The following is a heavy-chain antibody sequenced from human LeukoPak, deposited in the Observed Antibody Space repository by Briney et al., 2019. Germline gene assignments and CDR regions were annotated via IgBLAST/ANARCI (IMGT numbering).Heavy chain of an antibody. Sequence: GGSLRLSCAASGFTFSSYGMHWVRQAPGKGLEWVAVISYDGSNKYYADSVKGRFTISRDNSKNTLYLQMNSLRAEDTAVYYYARDYGGDYWGQGTLVTVSS. CDR3: ARDYGGDY. V-gene: IGHV3-30*03. J-gene: IGHJ4*02. CDR1: GFTFSSYG. CDR2: ISYDGSNK. D-gene: IGHD4-23*01.